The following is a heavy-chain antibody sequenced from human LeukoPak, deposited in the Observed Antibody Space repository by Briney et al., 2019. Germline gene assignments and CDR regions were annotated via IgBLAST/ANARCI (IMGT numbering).Heavy chain of an antibody. CDR3: AKDRGALGELLVIFDN. V-gene: IGHV3-23*01. CDR2: ISGTTSNT. D-gene: IGHD3-10*01. Sequence: GGSLRLSCAASGFTFSSYAMTWVRQAPGKGLEWVSAISGTTSNTYYADSVKGRFSISRDNSKNSLYLQMDSLRAEDTAVYYCAKDRGALGELLVIFDNWGQGTLVTVSS. CDR1: GFTFSSYA. J-gene: IGHJ4*02.